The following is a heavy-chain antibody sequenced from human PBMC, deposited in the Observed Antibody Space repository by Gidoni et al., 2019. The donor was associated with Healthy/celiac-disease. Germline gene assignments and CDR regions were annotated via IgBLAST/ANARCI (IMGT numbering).Heavy chain of an antibody. V-gene: IGHV4-39*01. CDR1: GGSISSSSYY. Sequence: QLQLQESGPGLVKPSETLPLTCTVSGGSISSSSYYWGWIRQPPGKALEWIGSIYYSGSTYYNPSLKSRVTISVDTSKNQFSLKLSSVTAADTAVYYCATLWLQPPQSPRPFDYWGQGTLVTVSS. CDR3: ATLWLQPPQSPRPFDY. J-gene: IGHJ4*02. D-gene: IGHD5-18*01. CDR2: IYYSGST.